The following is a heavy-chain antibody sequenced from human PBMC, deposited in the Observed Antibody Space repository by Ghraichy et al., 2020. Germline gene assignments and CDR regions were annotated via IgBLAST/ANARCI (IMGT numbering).Heavy chain of an antibody. V-gene: IGHV3-7*01. CDR3: ATGTDFDWLLTAGC. Sequence: VANIKQDGSEEYNVDSVKGRFTISRDNAKNSLYLQMDILRAEDTAMYYCATGTDFDWLLTAGCWGQGTLVTVSS. J-gene: IGHJ4*02. CDR2: IKQDGSEE. D-gene: IGHD3-9*01.